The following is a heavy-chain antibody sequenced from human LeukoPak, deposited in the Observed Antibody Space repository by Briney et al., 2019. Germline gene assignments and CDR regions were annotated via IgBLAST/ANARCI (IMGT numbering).Heavy chain of an antibody. Sequence: PSETLSLTCTVSGDSISSYYWSWIRQPPGKGLEWIGEINHSGSTNYNPSLKSRVTISVDTSKNQFSLKLSSMTAADTAIYYCARGSRRFDPWGQGTLVTVSS. CDR2: INHSGST. V-gene: IGHV4-34*01. J-gene: IGHJ5*02. CDR1: GDSISSYY. CDR3: ARGSRRFDP.